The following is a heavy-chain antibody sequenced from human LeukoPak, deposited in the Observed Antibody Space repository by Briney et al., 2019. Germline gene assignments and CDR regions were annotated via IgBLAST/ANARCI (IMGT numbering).Heavy chain of an antibody. J-gene: IGHJ4*02. Sequence: SQTLSLTCAISGDSVSSNSAAWNWIRQSPSRGLEWLGRTYYRSKWYNDYAVSVKSRITINPDTSKNQFSLKLSSVTAADTAVYYCATEPLYCSSTSCHFDYWGRGTLVTVSS. CDR2: TYYRSKWYN. CDR3: ATEPLYCSSTSCHFDY. CDR1: GDSVSSNSAA. V-gene: IGHV6-1*01. D-gene: IGHD2-2*01.